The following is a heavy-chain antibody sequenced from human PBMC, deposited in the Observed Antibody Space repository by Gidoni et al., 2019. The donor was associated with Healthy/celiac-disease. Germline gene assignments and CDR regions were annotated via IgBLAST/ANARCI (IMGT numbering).Heavy chain of an antibody. Sequence: QVQLVQSVAEVKKPGASVKVSCMASGYTFTSYYMHWVRHAPGQGLEWVGIINPSGGSTSYAQTFQGRVTMTRDTSTSTVYMELSSLRSEDTAVYYCARERSGSYFDYWGQGTLVTVSS. CDR3: ARERSGSYFDY. J-gene: IGHJ4*02. CDR2: INPSGGST. V-gene: IGHV1-46*01. D-gene: IGHD1-26*01. CDR1: GYTFTSYY.